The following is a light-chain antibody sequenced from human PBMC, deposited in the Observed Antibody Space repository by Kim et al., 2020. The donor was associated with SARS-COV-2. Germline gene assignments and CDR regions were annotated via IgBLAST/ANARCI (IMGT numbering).Light chain of an antibody. J-gene: IGLJ2*01. CDR3: QAWDSSIVV. Sequence: SYELTQPPSVSVSPGQTASITCSGDKLGDKYACWYQQKPGQSPVLVIYQDSKRPSGIPERFSASNSGNTATLTISGTQAMDEAVYYCQAWDSSIVV. V-gene: IGLV3-1*01. CDR1: KLGDKY. CDR2: QDS.